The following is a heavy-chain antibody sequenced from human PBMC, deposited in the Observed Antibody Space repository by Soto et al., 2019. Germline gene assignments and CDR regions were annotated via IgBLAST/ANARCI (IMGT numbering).Heavy chain of an antibody. J-gene: IGHJ4*02. CDR3: ARTGRAPSNYFDILTGYYYFDY. CDR1: GFTFSYYY. D-gene: IGHD3-9*01. V-gene: IGHV3-11*03. CDR2: ISGTSSYI. Sequence: PGGSLRLSCAASGFTFSYYYMSWIRQAPGRGLEWLSCISGTSSYINYADSVRGRFTISRDNAKNSLYLQMDSLKAEDTAVYYCARTGRAPSNYFDILTGYYYFDYWGQGTLVTVSS.